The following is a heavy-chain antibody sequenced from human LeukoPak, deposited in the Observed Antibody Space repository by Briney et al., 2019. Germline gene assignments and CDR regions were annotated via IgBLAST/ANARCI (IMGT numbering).Heavy chain of an antibody. D-gene: IGHD3-22*01. Sequence: GGSLRLSCEAAGFTFSNYGMHWVRQAPGKGLEWVAVISYDGSNKYYADSVKGRFTISRDNSKNTLYLQMNSLRAEDTAVYYCANAYYYDSSGYYEISYWGQGTLVTVSS. CDR3: ANAYYYDSSGYYEISY. CDR2: ISYDGSNK. CDR1: GFTFSNYG. V-gene: IGHV3-30*18. J-gene: IGHJ4*02.